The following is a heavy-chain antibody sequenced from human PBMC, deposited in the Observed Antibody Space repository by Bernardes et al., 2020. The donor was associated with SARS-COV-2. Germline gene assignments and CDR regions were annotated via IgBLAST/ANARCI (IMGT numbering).Heavy chain of an antibody. CDR2: IAGDGTSV. CDR1: GITFNTLW. CDR3: AREGYYDNSGYSYGMDV. J-gene: IGHJ6*02. D-gene: IGHD3-22*01. Sequence: GGSLRLSCGASGITFNTLWMHWVRQAPGEGLVWVARIAGDGTSVTYADSVKGRFTISRDNAENSLYLQINNLRAEDTAIYYCAREGYYDNSGYSYGMDVWGQGTTVTVSS. V-gene: IGHV3-74*03.